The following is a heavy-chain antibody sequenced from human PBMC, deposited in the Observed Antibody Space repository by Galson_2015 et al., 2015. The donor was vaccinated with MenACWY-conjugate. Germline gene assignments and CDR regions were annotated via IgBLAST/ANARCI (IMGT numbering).Heavy chain of an antibody. D-gene: IGHD3-16*02. Sequence: LRLSCAASGFTFSSYWLTWVRQGPGQGLEWLANIKQDGTERYYVDSVKGRFTISRDNAKNSLYLEMNSLRGEDTAVYYCATSERFRLYQFYGMDVWGQGTTVTVSS. CDR2: IKQDGTER. J-gene: IGHJ6*02. CDR1: GFTFSSYW. CDR3: ATSERFRLYQFYGMDV. V-gene: IGHV3-7*03.